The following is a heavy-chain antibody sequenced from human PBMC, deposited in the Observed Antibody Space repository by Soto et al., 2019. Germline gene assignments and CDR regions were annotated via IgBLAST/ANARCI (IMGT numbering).Heavy chain of an antibody. CDR2: IWYDGSNK. CDR3: ARDGYCSSGSCYCVPVFDY. CDR1: GFTFSSYG. Sequence: QVQLVESGGGVVQPGRSLRLSCAASGFTFSSYGMHWVRQAPGKGLEWVAVIWYDGSNKYYADSVKGRFTISRDNSKNTLYLQMNSLRAEDTAVYYCARDGYCSSGSCYCVPVFDYWGQGTLVTVSS. V-gene: IGHV3-33*01. D-gene: IGHD2-15*01. J-gene: IGHJ4*02.